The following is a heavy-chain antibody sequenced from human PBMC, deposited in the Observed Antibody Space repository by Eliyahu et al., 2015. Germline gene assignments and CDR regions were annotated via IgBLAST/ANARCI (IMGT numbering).Heavy chain of an antibody. J-gene: IGHJ4*02. V-gene: IGHV1-18*01. CDR1: GYTFTSFG. CDR3: ARDLRGYSSGWYVDY. CDR2: ISAYNGNT. D-gene: IGHD6-19*01. Sequence: QVQLVQSGAEVKKPGASVKVXCKASGYTFTSFGISWVRQAPGQGLEWMGWISAYNGNTNYAQKLQGRVTMTTDTSTSTAYMELRSLRSDDTAVYYCARDLRGYSSGWYVDYWGQGTLVTVSS.